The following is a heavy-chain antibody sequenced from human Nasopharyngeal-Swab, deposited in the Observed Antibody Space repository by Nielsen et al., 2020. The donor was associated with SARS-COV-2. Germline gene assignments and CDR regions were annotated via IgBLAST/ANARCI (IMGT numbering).Heavy chain of an antibody. CDR1: GGSFSGYY. V-gene: IGHV4-34*01. CDR3: ARGVPSLSAPYYYYYYMDV. D-gene: IGHD2/OR15-2a*01. CDR2: IIHSGST. J-gene: IGHJ6*03. Sequence: SETLSLTCAVYGGSFSGYYWSWIRQPPGKGLEWIGEIIHSGSTNHNPSLKSRVTISVDTSKNQFSLKLSSVTAADTAVYYCARGVPSLSAPYYYYYYMDVWGKGTTVTVSS.